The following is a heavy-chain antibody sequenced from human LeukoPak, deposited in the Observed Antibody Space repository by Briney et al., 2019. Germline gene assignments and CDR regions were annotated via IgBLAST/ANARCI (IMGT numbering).Heavy chain of an antibody. CDR3: AREDWYFDL. V-gene: IGHV4-34*01. J-gene: IGHJ2*01. CDR2: INHSGST. CDR1: GGSLTDYY. Sequence: SETLSLTCAVYGGSLTDYYWAWIRQPPGEGLEWIGEINHSGSTNYSPSLKSRVTISLDTSNNPFFLKLNSVTAADTAVYCCAREDWYFDLWGRGTLVTVSS.